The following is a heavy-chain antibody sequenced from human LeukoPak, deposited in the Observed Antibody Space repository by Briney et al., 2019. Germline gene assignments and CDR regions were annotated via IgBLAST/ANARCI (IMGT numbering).Heavy chain of an antibody. CDR3: ARHYYGSGSPNPYNWFDP. CDR2: INPNSGGT. Sequence: ASVTVSCTASGYTFTGYYMHWVRQAPGQGLEWMGRINPNSGGTNYAQKFQGRVTMTRDTSISTAYMELSRLRSDDTAVYYCARHYYGSGSPNPYNWFDPWGQGTLVTVSS. CDR1: GYTFTGYY. J-gene: IGHJ5*02. D-gene: IGHD3-10*01. V-gene: IGHV1-2*06.